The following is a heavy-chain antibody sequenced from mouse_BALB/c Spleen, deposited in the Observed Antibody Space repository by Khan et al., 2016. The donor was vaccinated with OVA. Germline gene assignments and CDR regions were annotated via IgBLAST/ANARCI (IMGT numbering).Heavy chain of an antibody. Sequence: VQLQQSGTVLARPGASVKMSCKASGYTFTSYWMHWVKQRPGQGLEWIGAIYPGNSDINYNQKFKGKAKLTAVTSTSTAYMALNSLTNEDSAVYDCTRNGFGNYESWDYWGQGTTLTGSS. V-gene: IGHV1-5*01. CDR2: IYPGNSDI. CDR3: TRNGFGNYESWDY. J-gene: IGHJ2*01. D-gene: IGHD2-1*01. CDR1: GYTFTSYW.